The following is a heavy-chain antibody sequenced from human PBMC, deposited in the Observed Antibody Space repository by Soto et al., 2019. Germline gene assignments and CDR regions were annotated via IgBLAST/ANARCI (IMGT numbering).Heavy chain of an antibody. CDR2: ISSSSSTI. CDR1: GLPFRSYS. D-gene: IGHD2-8*01. V-gene: IGHV3-48*02. CDR3: ASLMVDFDY. Sequence: PGGSLRLSCAASGLPFRSYSMHWGRQAPGKGLEGVSYISSSSSTIYYADSVKGRFTISRDNAKNSLYLQMNSLRDEDTAVYYCASLMVDFDYWGQGSLVTGSS. J-gene: IGHJ4*02.